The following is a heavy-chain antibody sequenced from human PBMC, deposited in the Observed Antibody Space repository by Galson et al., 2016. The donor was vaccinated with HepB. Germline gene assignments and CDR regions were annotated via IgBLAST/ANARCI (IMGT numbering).Heavy chain of an antibody. V-gene: IGHV5-51*01. CDR1: GYSFTSYW. D-gene: IGHD5-24*01. CDR3: ARGMATIFPFDY. CDR2: IYPNDSDI. J-gene: IGHJ4*02. Sequence: QSGAEVKKPGESLKISCKGSGYSFTSYWIAWVRQMPGKGLECMGLIYPNDSDIRYSPSFQGQVTISADKSISTAYLQWRSLKASDTAMYYCARGMATIFPFDYWGQGTLVTVSS.